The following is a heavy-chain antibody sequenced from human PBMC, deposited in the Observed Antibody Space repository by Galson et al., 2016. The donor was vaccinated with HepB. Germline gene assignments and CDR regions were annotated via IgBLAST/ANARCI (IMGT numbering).Heavy chain of an antibody. CDR2: IYYSGST. J-gene: IGHJ4*02. D-gene: IGHD1-26*01. Sequence: SETLSLTCTVSGGPISSSSYYWGWIRQPPGKGLEWIGCIYYSGSTYYIPSLKSRVTISVDTSKNPFSLKVGSVTAADTAVYYSVTSPHYGSYQLPPSGGQGTLVTVSS. V-gene: IGHV4-39*01. CDR3: VTSPHYGSYQLPPS. CDR1: GGPISSSSYY.